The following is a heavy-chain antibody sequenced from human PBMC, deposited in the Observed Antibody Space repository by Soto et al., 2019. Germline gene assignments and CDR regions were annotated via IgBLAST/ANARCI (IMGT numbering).Heavy chain of an antibody. V-gene: IGHV4-59*01. CDR3: ARGPYYDILTGYYNPYYMDV. J-gene: IGHJ6*03. Sequence: PSETLSLTCTVSGSSISSYYWSWIRQPPGKGLEWIGYIYYSGSTNYNPSLKSRVTISVDTSKNQFSLKLSSVTAADTAVYYCARGPYYDILTGYYNPYYMDVWGKGTTVTVSS. CDR1: GSSISSYY. D-gene: IGHD3-9*01. CDR2: IYYSGST.